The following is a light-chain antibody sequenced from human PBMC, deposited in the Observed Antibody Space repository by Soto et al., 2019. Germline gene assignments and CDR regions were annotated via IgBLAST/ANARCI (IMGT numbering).Light chain of an antibody. CDR1: SSDVGGYNY. V-gene: IGLV2-14*01. CDR3: SSYTSSSTLLYV. J-gene: IGLJ1*01. CDR2: DVS. Sequence: SALTQPASVSGSPGQSITISCPGTSSDVGGYNYVSWYQQHPGKAPKLMIYDVSNRPSGVSNRFSGSKSGNTASLTISGLRAEDEADYYCSSYTSSSTLLYVFGTGTKLTVL.